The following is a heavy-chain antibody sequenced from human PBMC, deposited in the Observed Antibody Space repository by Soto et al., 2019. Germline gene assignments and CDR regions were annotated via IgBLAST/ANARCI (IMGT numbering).Heavy chain of an antibody. J-gene: IGHJ6*02. CDR2: IIPILGIA. V-gene: IGHV1-69*02. D-gene: IGHD5-12*01. CDR3: ASARDGYNSGYGMDV. CDR1: GGTFSSYT. Sequence: QVQLVQSGAEVKKPGSSVKVSCKASGGTFSSYTISWVRQAPGQGLEWMGRIIPILGIANYAQKFQGRVTITADKSTSTAYMELSSLRSEDTAVYYCASARDGYNSGYGMDVWGQGTTVTVSS.